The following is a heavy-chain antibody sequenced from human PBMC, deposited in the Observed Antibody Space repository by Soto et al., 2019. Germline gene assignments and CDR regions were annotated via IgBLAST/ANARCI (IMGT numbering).Heavy chain of an antibody. CDR2: IVPIVDTS. CDR1: GYTFTSYA. V-gene: IGHV1-69*13. Sequence: SVKVSCKASGYTFTSYAISWVRQAPGQGLEWMGGIVPIVDTSTYAQKFQGRVTITADESTSTVYMELSSLRSDDTAVYYCVRVVAIPGYPDNWGQGTLVTVSS. D-gene: IGHD5-12*01. CDR3: VRVVAIPGYPDN. J-gene: IGHJ4*02.